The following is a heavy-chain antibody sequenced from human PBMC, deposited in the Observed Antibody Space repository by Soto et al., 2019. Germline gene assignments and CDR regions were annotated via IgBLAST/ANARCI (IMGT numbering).Heavy chain of an antibody. J-gene: IGHJ3*02. CDR1: GYTFTDYY. D-gene: IGHD2-8*01. V-gene: IGHV1-2*02. CDR3: AGLWYGTTSFSKRRPFDI. Sequence: QVMLVQSGAEVKKPGASVQVSCKASGYTFTDYYIHWVRQAPGQGLEWMGWISPYNGGTNYAQRFQGRVTMTRDPSISTAYMELSRLGSDDTALYFCAGLWYGTTSFSKRRPFDIWGQGTMVTVSS. CDR2: ISPYNGGT.